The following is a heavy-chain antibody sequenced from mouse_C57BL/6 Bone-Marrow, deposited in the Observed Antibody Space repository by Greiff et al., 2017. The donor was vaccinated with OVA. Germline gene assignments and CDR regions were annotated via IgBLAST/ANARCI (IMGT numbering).Heavy chain of an antibody. V-gene: IGHV1-61*01. CDR1: GYTFTSYW. D-gene: IGHD1-1*01. CDR2: IYPSDSET. CDR3: ARSTREYFDY. J-gene: IGHJ2*01. Sequence: QVQLQQPGAELVRPGSSVKLSCKASGYTFTSYWMDWVKQRPGQGLEWIGNIYPSDSETHYNQKFKVKATLTVDKSSSTAYMQLSSLTSEDSAVYYCARSTREYFDYWGQGTTLTVSS.